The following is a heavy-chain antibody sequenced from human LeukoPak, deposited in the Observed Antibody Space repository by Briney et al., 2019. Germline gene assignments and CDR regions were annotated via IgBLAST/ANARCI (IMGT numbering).Heavy chain of an antibody. CDR3: AKDVRGGDAAVEPIDY. D-gene: IGHD6-13*01. CDR1: GVTFRKYA. Sequence: GGSLRLSCAASGVTFRKYAMSWVRQAPGKGLEWVSTNSGGRTFYANSVKGRFTISRDNSKNTLYLQMNGLRAEDTAISYCAKDVRGGDAAVEPIDYWGQGTLVTVSS. J-gene: IGHJ4*02. CDR2: NSGGRT. V-gene: IGHV3-23*01.